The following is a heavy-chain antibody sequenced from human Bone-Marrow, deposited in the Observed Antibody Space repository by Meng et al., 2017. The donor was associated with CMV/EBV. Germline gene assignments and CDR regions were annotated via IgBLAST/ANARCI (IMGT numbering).Heavy chain of an antibody. J-gene: IGHJ6*02. Sequence: GESLKISCAASGFTFSNAWMSWVRQAPGKGLEWVGRIKSKTDGGTTDYAAPVKGRFTISRDDSKNTLYLQMNSLKTEDTAVYYCTTDVVVVPAETLLSVVKWDYYYGMDVWGQGTTVTFSS. CDR1: GFTFSNAW. CDR2: IKSKTDGGTT. D-gene: IGHD2-2*01. CDR3: TTDVVVVPAETLLSVVKWDYYYGMDV. V-gene: IGHV3-15*01.